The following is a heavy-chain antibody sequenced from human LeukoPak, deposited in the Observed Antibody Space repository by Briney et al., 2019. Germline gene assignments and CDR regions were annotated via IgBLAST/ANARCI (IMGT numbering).Heavy chain of an antibody. CDR1: GVSVSSGSYY. D-gene: IGHD5-18*01. J-gene: IGHJ4*02. Sequence: KPSETLSLTCTVSGVSVSSGSYYWRWIRQPPGKGLEWIGYIYYSGSTNYNPSLKSRVTISVDTSKNQFSLKLSSVTAADTAVYHCAREAMYSYGNNFDYWGQGTLVTVSS. V-gene: IGHV4-61*01. CDR2: IYYSGST. CDR3: AREAMYSYGNNFDY.